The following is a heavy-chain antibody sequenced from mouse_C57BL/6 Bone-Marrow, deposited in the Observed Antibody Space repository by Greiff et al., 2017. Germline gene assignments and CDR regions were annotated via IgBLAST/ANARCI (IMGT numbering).Heavy chain of an antibody. CDR2: ISSGGSYT. Sequence: EVNLVESGGDLVKPGGSLKLSCAASGFTFSSYGMSWVRQTPDKRLEWVATISSGGSYTYYPDSVKGRFTISRDNAKNTLYLQMSSLKSEDTAMYYCARHDGYFWYFDVWGTGTTVTVSS. V-gene: IGHV5-6*01. CDR3: ARHDGYFWYFDV. J-gene: IGHJ1*03. CDR1: GFTFSSYG. D-gene: IGHD2-3*01.